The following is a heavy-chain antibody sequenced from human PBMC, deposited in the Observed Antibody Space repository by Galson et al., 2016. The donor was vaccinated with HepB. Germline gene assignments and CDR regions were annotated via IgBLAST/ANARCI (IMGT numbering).Heavy chain of an antibody. Sequence: SLRLSCATSGFTFMTHGMHWVRQAPGKGLEWVAIISSDGISKHYGDSMKGRFTISRDNSKNTLYLQMDSLRAEDVALYYCAKEDSNYYFDYWGQGTLVTVSS. J-gene: IGHJ4*02. V-gene: IGHV3-30*18. CDR2: ISSDGISK. D-gene: IGHD4-11*01. CDR3: AKEDSNYYFDY. CDR1: GFTFMTHG.